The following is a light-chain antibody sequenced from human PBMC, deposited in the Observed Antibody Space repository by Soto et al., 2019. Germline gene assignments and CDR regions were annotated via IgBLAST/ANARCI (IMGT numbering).Light chain of an antibody. CDR2: GVT. V-gene: IGLV2-14*03. Sequence: QSALTQPASMSGSPGQSITISCTGTSGDVGFYDFVCWYQQHPGKVPRLIIYGVTKRPSGVSHRFSGSKSGNTASLTISGLQVEDEADYSCASYTGSSTYVFGGGTQLTVL. CDR3: ASYTGSSTYV. J-gene: IGLJ3*02. CDR1: SGDVGFYDF.